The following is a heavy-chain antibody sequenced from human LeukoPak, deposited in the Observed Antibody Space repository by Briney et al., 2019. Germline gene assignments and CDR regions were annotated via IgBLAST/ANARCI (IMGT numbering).Heavy chain of an antibody. V-gene: IGHV1-2*02. J-gene: IGHJ4*02. CDR1: GYTFTGYY. D-gene: IGHD6-13*01. Sequence: GASVKVSCKASGYTFTGYYMHWVRQAPGQGLEWMGWINPNSGGTNYAQKFQGRVTMTRDTSISTAYMELSRLRSDDTAVYYCARVSLAAAGTKKYFDYWGQGTLVTVSS. CDR2: INPNSGGT. CDR3: ARVSLAAAGTKKYFDY.